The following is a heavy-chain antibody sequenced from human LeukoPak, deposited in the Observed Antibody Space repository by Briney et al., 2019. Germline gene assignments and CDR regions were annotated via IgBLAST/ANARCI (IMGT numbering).Heavy chain of an antibody. D-gene: IGHD3-3*01. V-gene: IGHV3-30*03. Sequence: PGGSLRLSCAASGFTFSIYSINWVRQAPGKGLEWVAIISNDGSRKYYAHSVEGRFTISRDNSKNTLYLQMDSLRAEDTAVYYCARDRAWNYFDYWGQGTLVTVSS. CDR2: ISNDGSRK. J-gene: IGHJ4*02. CDR1: GFTFSIYS. CDR3: ARDRAWNYFDY.